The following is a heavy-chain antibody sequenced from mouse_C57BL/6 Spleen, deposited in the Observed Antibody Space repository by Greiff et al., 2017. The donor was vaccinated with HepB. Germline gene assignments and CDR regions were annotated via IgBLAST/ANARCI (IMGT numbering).Heavy chain of an antibody. Sequence: VHVKQSGAELVKPGASVKLSCTASGFNIKDFYMHWVKQRTEQGLEWIGRIDPEDGETKYAPKFQGKATITADTSSNTAYLQLSSLTSEDTAVYYCARRWTMVTTGFAYWGQGTLVTVSA. CDR2: IDPEDGET. V-gene: IGHV14-2*01. CDR3: ARRWTMVTTGFAY. D-gene: IGHD2-2*01. CDR1: GFNIKDFY. J-gene: IGHJ3*01.